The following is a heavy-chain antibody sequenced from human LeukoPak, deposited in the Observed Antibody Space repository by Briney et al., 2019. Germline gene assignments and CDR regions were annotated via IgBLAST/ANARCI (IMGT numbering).Heavy chain of an antibody. CDR3: ASGPHYYDKSVAFDI. J-gene: IGHJ3*02. CDR1: GFTFSSYW. Sequence: PGGSLRLSCAASGFTFSSYWMHWVRQAPGKGLVWVSRINSDGSSTSYADSVKGRFTISRDNAKNTLYLQMNSLRAEDTAVYYCASGPHYYDKSVAFDIWGQGTMVTVSS. V-gene: IGHV3-74*01. D-gene: IGHD3-22*01. CDR2: INSDGSST.